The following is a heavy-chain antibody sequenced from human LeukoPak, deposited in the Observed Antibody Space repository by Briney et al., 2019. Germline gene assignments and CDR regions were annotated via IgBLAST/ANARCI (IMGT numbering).Heavy chain of an antibody. CDR2: IIHSGST. V-gene: IGHV4-34*12. CDR1: VYSISSGYY. J-gene: IGHJ5*02. CDR3: ARKVDGNGLFDP. Sequence: SETLSLTFTFSVYSISSGYYWSWSRQPPRKGLEWIGEIIHSGSTNYNQTLTSRVTISVDTSKNQFSLRLRSVPAADTAVYYCARKVDGNGLFDPWGEETLDTVSS. D-gene: IGHD6-19*01.